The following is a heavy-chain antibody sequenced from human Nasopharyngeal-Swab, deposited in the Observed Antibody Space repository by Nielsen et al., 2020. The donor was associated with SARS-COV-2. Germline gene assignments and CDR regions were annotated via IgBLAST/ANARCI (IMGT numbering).Heavy chain of an antibody. CDR2: IYYTGGT. V-gene: IGHV4-39*01. D-gene: IGHD1-7*01. CDR1: GDSLNSNYY. CDR3: ARLELRSRYVES. Sequence: SETLSLTCTVSGDSLNSNYYWGWIRQPPGKGLEWIAIIYYTGGTHFNPSLKTRVTISVDTSNDQFSLKLNSVTAADTAVYYCARLELRSRYVESWGQGTLVTVSS. J-gene: IGHJ4*02.